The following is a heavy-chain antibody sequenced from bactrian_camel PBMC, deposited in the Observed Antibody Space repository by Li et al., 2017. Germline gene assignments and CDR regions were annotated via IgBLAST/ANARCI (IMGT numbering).Heavy chain of an antibody. Sequence: DVQLVESGGGSVQAGGSRRLSCAASGDTHSAYFMAWFRQAPGKEREGVAGMNFYLGTTYYADSVKGRFTISQDNAKNTVYLQMNSLKPEDTAMYYCAARGPYCYTKLSVRDFTYWGQGTQVTVS. CDR1: GDTHSAYF. V-gene: IGHV3S40*01. D-gene: IGHD2*01. J-gene: IGHJ6*01. CDR3: AARGPYCYTKLSVRDFTY. CDR2: MNFYLGTT.